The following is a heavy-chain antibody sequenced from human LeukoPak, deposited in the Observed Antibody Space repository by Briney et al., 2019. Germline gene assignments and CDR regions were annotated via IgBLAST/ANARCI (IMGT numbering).Heavy chain of an antibody. CDR3: AKRGLPYYYYYYMDV. V-gene: IGHV3-30*18. CDR2: ISYDGSSK. Sequence: GRSLRLSCAASGFTFSSYGMHWVRQAPGKGLEWVAVISYDGSSKYYADSVKGRFTISRDNSKNTLYLQMNSLRAEDTAVYYCAKRGLPYYYYYYMDVWGKGTTVTVSS. D-gene: IGHD2-15*01. J-gene: IGHJ6*03. CDR1: GFTFSSYG.